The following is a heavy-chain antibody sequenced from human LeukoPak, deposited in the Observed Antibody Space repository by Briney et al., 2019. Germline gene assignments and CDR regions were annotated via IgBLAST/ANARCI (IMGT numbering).Heavy chain of an antibody. CDR1: GGSISSGDYY. V-gene: IGHV4-61*08. CDR2: IYYSGST. Sequence: SETLSLTCTVSGGSISSGDYYWSWIRQPPGKGLECIGYIYYSGSTNYNPSLKSRVTISVDTSKNQFSLKLSSVTAADTAVYYCARHSQITMVRGVTLRGPFDYWGQGTLVTVSS. CDR3: ARHSQITMVRGVTLRGPFDY. D-gene: IGHD3-10*01. J-gene: IGHJ4*02.